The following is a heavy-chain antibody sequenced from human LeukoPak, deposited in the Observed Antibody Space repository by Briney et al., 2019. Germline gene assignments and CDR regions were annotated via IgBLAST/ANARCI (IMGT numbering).Heavy chain of an antibody. J-gene: IGHJ4*02. Sequence: GGSLRLSCAASGFTFSSYGMHWVRQAPGKGLEWVAFIQYDGSNKYYADSVKDRFTISRDNSKNTLYLHMNSLRAEDTAVYYCATGSGSYPRPFDYWGQGTLVTVSS. CDR2: IQYDGSNK. CDR1: GFTFSSYG. D-gene: IGHD3-10*01. V-gene: IGHV3-30*02. CDR3: ATGSGSYPRPFDY.